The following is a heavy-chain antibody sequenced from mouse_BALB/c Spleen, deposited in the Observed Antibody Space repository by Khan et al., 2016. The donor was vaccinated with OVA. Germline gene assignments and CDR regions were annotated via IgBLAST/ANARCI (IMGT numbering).Heavy chain of an antibody. CDR3: ARPPYFSYTLDR. CDR1: GYNFTSYG. V-gene: IGHV9-3-1*01. Sequence: QIQLVQSGPELKKPGETVKISCKASGYNFTSYGMNWVKQSPGKALKWMGWINTYTGEPTYADDFKGRFAFSLETSASTAYLQINNLKNEDTATYFCARPPYFSYTLDRWGQGTSVTVSS. CDR2: INTYTGEP. J-gene: IGHJ4*01. D-gene: IGHD2-10*01.